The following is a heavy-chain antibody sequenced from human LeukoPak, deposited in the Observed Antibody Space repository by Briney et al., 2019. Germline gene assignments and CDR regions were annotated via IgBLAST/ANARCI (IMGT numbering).Heavy chain of an antibody. CDR1: GGSFSGYY. V-gene: IGHV4-34*01. Sequence: PSETLSLTCAVYGGSFSGYYWSWIRQPPGKGLEWIGEINHSGSTNYNPSLKSRVTISVDTSRNQFSLKLSSVTAADTAVYYCARVWYGYSSGWYGDYWGQGTLVTVSS. D-gene: IGHD6-19*01. J-gene: IGHJ4*02. CDR2: INHSGST. CDR3: ARVWYGYSSGWYGDY.